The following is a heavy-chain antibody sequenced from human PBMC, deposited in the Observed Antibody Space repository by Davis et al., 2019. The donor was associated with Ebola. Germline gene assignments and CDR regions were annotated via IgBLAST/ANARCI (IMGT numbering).Heavy chain of an antibody. Sequence: AASVKVSCKASGDTFTKYAMHWVRQAPGQRFEWMGIINPSGGSTSYAQKFQGRVTMTTDTSTSTVYMELRSLRSDDTAVYYCARDQDVFFTNGISYGPRTNFDYWGRGTLVTVSS. J-gene: IGHJ4*02. D-gene: IGHD2-8*01. CDR1: GDTFTKYA. CDR2: INPSGGST. CDR3: ARDQDVFFTNGISYGPRTNFDY. V-gene: IGHV1-46*01.